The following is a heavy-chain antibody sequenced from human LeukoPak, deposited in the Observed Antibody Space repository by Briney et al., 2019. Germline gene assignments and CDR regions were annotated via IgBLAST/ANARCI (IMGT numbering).Heavy chain of an antibody. CDR3: AKDRGYDSSGYLDY. CDR2: ISWDGGST. CDR1: GFTFDDYA. J-gene: IGHJ4*02. D-gene: IGHD3-22*01. Sequence: GSLRLSCAASGFTFDDYAMHWVRQAPGKGLEWVSLISWDGGSTYYADSVKGRFTISRDNSKNSLYLQMNSLRAEDTALYYCAKDRGYDSSGYLDYWGQGTLVAVSS. V-gene: IGHV3-43D*03.